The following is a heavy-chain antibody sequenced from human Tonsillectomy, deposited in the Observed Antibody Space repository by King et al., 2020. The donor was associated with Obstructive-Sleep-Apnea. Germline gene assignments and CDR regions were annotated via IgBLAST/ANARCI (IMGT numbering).Heavy chain of an antibody. CDR2: IIPILGIA. J-gene: IGHJ5*02. CDR1: GVTFSSYA. D-gene: IGHD2-2*01. CDR3: ARDKAYCSRTSCYLAPWFDP. Sequence: VQLVESGAEVKKPGSSVKVSCKASGVTFSSYAISWVRQAPGQGLEWMGRIIPILGIANYAQKFQVRFTITADKSTSTAYMELSCLRSEDPAASYCARDKAYCSRTSCYLAPWFDPWGQGTLVTVSS. V-gene: IGHV1-69*09.